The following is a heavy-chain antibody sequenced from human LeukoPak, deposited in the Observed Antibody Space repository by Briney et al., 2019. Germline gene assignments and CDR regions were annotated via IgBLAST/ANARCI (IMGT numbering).Heavy chain of an antibody. CDR2: MNPNSGNT. D-gene: IGHD2-15*01. CDR1: GYTFTSYD. Sequence: ASVKVSCKASGYTFTSYDINWVRQATGQGLEWMGWMNPNSGNTGYAQKFQGRVTMTRNTSISTAYMELSSLRSEDTAVYYCARVVKLRYCSGGSCYRVNWFDPWGQGTLVTVSS. J-gene: IGHJ5*02. V-gene: IGHV1-8*01. CDR3: ARVVKLRYCSGGSCYRVNWFDP.